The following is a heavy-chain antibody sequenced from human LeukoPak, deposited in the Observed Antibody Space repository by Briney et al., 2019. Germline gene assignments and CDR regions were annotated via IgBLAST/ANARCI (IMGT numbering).Heavy chain of an antibody. CDR1: GGSISSYY. V-gene: IGHV4-59*12. J-gene: IGHJ6*03. CDR2: IYYSGST. CDR3: ARGRRAAMVTGPLGYYYYMDV. Sequence: SETLSLTCTVSGGSISSYYWSWIRQPPGRGLEWIGYIYYSGSTNYNPSLKSRVTISVDTSKNQFSLNLSSVTAADTAVYYCARGRRAAMVTGPLGYYYYMDVWGKGTTVTISS. D-gene: IGHD5-18*01.